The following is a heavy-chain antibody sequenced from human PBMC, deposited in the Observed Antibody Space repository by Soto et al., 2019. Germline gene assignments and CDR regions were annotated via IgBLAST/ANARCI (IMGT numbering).Heavy chain of an antibody. CDR1: GGSISSYY. V-gene: IGHV4-59*01. J-gene: IGHJ3*02. CDR2: IYYSGST. Sequence: SETLSLTCTVSGGSISSYYWSWIRQPPGKGLEWIGYIYYSGSTNYNPSLKSRVTISVDTSKNQFSLKLSSVTAADTAVYYCARDNWKSDAFDIWGQGTMVTVSS. D-gene: IGHD1-20*01. CDR3: ARDNWKSDAFDI.